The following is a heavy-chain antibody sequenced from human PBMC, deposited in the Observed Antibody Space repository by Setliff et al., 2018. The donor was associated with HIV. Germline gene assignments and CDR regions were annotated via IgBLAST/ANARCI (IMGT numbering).Heavy chain of an antibody. CDR2: ISSSSSYI. Sequence: GSLRLSCAASGFTFSSYSMNWVRQAPGKGLEWVSSISSSSSYIYYADSVKGRFTISRDNAKNSLYLQMNSLRADDTAVYYCARDLIDSSSPFDYWGQGTLVTVSS. CDR1: GFTFSSYS. V-gene: IGHV3-21*04. J-gene: IGHJ4*02. CDR3: ARDLIDSSSPFDY. D-gene: IGHD6-6*01.